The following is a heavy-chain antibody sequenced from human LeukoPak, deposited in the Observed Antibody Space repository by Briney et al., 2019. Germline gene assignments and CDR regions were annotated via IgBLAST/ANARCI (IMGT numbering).Heavy chain of an antibody. CDR3: ARAVVVTASPLDC. CDR2: INHSGST. V-gene: IGHV4-39*07. J-gene: IGHJ4*02. Sequence: SETLSLTCTVSGGSISSSGYYWGWVRQPPGKGLEWIGEINHSGSTNYNPSLKSRVTISVDTSKNQFSLKLSSVTAADTAVYYCARAVVVTASPLDCWGQGTLVTVSS. CDR1: GGSISSSGYY. D-gene: IGHD2-21*02.